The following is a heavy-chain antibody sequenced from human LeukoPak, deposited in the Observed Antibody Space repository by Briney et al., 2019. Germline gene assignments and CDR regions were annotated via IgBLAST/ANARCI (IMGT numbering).Heavy chain of an antibody. CDR3: ARANLVWFGENVLDY. J-gene: IGHJ4*02. CDR2: IYYSGST. V-gene: IGHV4-59*12. Sequence: PSETLSLTCTVSGGSISSYYWSWIRQPPGKGLEWIGYIYYSGSTNYNPSLKSRVTISVDTSKNQFSLKLSSVTAADTAVYYCARANLVWFGENVLDYWGQGTLVTVSS. CDR1: GGSISSYY. D-gene: IGHD3-10*01.